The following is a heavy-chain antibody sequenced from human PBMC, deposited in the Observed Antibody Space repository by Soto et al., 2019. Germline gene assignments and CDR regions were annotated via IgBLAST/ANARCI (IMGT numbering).Heavy chain of an antibody. D-gene: IGHD1-26*01. Sequence: SVKVSCKASGFTFTSSAVQWVRQARGQRLEWIGWIVVGSGNTNYAQKFQERVTITRDMSTSTAYMELSSLRSEDTAVYYCAAAWEPYNWFDPGGQGTLVTVSS. CDR3: AAAWEPYNWFDP. V-gene: IGHV1-58*01. CDR2: IVVGSGNT. J-gene: IGHJ5*02. CDR1: GFTFTSSA.